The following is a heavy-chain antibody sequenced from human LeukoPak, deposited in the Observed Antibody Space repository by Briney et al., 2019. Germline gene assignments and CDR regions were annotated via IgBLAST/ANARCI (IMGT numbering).Heavy chain of an antibody. CDR1: GGTFISYA. J-gene: IGHJ6*02. Sequence: SVKVSCKASGGTFISYAISWVRQAPGQGREWMGGIIPIFGIANYAQKFQGRVTITADKATSTAYMELSSLRSEDTAVYYCARRYCGGDCYSPDYGMDVWGQGTTVTVS. V-gene: IGHV1-69*10. D-gene: IGHD2-21*02. CDR3: ARRYCGGDCYSPDYGMDV. CDR2: IIPIFGIA.